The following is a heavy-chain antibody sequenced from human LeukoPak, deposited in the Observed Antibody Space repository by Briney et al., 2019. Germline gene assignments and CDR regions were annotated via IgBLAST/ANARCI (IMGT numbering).Heavy chain of an antibody. CDR2: ISSSSSTI. V-gene: IGHV3-48*01. CDR3: ARTYYDFWSGYYSHEGNPFDY. Sequence: GGSLRLSCAASGFTFSSYSMNWVRQAPGKGLEWGSDISSSSSTIYYADSVKGRFTISRDNAKNSLYLEMNSLRAEDTAVYYCARTYYDFWSGYYSHEGNPFDYWGQGTLVTVSS. J-gene: IGHJ4*02. D-gene: IGHD3-3*01. CDR1: GFTFSSYS.